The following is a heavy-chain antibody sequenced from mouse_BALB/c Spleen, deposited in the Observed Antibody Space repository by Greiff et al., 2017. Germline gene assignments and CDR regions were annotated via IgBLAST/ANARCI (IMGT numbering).Heavy chain of an antibody. D-gene: IGHD1-1*01. Sequence: EVQGVESGPGLVKPSQSLSLTCTVTGYSITSDYAWNWIRQFPGNTLEWMGYISYSGSTSYNPSLKSRISITRDTSKNQFFLQLNSVTTEDTATYYCARHYYYGSSYWYFDVWGAGTTVTVSS. CDR2: ISYSGST. J-gene: IGHJ1*01. CDR1: GYSITSDYA. V-gene: IGHV3-2*02. CDR3: ARHYYYGSSYWYFDV.